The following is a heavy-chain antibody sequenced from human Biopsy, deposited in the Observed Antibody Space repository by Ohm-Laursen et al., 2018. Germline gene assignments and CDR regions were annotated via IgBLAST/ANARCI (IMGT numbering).Heavy chain of an antibody. CDR3: TRGGYYYDSLAYYYWFDP. CDR1: GYTFTGYH. J-gene: IGHJ5*02. CDR2: INAKTGDT. V-gene: IGHV1-2*02. D-gene: IGHD3-22*01. Sequence: ASVKVSCKASGYTFTGYHVHWVRQAPGQGLEWMGWINAKTGDTNYAQKFQGRVTMTRDTSISTAYVDLSSLRSDDTAVYYCTRGGYYYDSLAYYYWFDPWGQGTLATVSS.